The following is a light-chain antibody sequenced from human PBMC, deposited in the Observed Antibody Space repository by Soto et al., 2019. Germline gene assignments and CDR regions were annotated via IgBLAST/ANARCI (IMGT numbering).Light chain of an antibody. CDR3: QQYNIWSSIT. Sequence: EIGMTQSPATLSVSPGERATLSCRASQSISSKVGWYQQKPGQAPRLLIYGASTRATGVPPRFSGSGSGTEFPLTISSLQSEDFAVYYCQQYNIWSSITFGQGTRLEIK. CDR2: GAS. J-gene: IGKJ5*01. V-gene: IGKV3-15*01. CDR1: QSISSK.